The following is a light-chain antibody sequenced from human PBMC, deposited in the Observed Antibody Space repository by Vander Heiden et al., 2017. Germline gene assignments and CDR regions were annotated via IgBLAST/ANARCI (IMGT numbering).Light chain of an antibody. CDR1: KIGSES. Sequence: SYMPTQPPSVSVAPGQTARIICRGNKIGSESVNWYQQNPRQAPVLVVYDDSDRPSGIPDRFSGSNSGNTATLTISRVEAGDEADYYCQVWDSSSDHVVFGGGTKLTVL. V-gene: IGLV3-21*02. CDR3: QVWDSSSDHVV. J-gene: IGLJ2*01. CDR2: DDS.